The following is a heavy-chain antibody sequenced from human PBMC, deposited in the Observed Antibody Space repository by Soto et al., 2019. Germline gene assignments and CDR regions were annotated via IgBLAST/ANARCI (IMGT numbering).Heavy chain of an antibody. V-gene: IGHV4-31*03. CDR2: IYYSGST. CDR3: AKTGEGYCTNGVCYNFDY. J-gene: IGHJ4*02. Sequence: SETLSLTCTVSGGSISSGGYYWSWIRQHPGKGLEWIGYIYYSGSTYYNPSLKSRVTISVDTSKNQFSLKLSSVTAADTAVYYCAKTGEGYCTNGVCYNFDYWGQGTLVTVSS. CDR1: GGSISSGGYY. D-gene: IGHD2-8*01.